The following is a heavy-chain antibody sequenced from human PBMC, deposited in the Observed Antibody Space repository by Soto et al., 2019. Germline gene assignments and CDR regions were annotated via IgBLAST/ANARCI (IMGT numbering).Heavy chain of an antibody. D-gene: IGHD2-21*01. V-gene: IGHV3-23*01. CDR1: GFMFSGYA. J-gene: IGHJ5*02. Sequence: EVQLLESGGGLAQPGESLTLSCAASGFMFSGYAMSWVRQAPGKGLEWVSAVSNSGTSTSYADSVKGRFTISRDNSKMTLHLQMSRLGAEDMALYACVKDLAACGWLNPLSLGSLVIVTS. CDR2: VSNSGTST. CDR3: VKDLAACGWLNP.